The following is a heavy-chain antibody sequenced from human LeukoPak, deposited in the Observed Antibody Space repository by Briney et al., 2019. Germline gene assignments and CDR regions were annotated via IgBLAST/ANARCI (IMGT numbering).Heavy chain of an antibody. CDR3: AKGAYSYASGTYYFDY. V-gene: IGHV3-30*18. CDR1: GFTSNTYG. Sequence: GGSLRPSCVASGFTSNTYGMHWVRQAPGKGLDCVAVISHDGANEYYADSVKGRFAISRDISKNTLYLHMSSLRPDDTAVYYCAKGAYSYASGTYYFDYWGQGTLVTVSS. CDR2: ISHDGANE. J-gene: IGHJ4*02. D-gene: IGHD3-10*01.